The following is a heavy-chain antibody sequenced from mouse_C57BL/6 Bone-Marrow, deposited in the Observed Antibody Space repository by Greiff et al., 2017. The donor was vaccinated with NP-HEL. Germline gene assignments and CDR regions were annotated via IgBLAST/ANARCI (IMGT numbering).Heavy chain of an antibody. CDR1: GYTFTDYE. J-gene: IGHJ2*01. Sequence: VQLQQSGAELVRPGASVTLSCKASGYTFTDYEMHWVKQTPVHGLEWIGAIDPEPGGTAYNQKFKGKAILTADKSSSTAYMELRSLTSEDSAVYYCTGYYGSSFHFDYWGQGTTLTVSS. CDR2: IDPEPGGT. CDR3: TGYYGSSFHFDY. V-gene: IGHV1-15*01. D-gene: IGHD1-1*01.